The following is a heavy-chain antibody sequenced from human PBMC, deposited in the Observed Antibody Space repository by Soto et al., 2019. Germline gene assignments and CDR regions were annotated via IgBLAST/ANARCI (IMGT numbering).Heavy chain of an antibody. D-gene: IGHD4-17*01. Sequence: ASVKVSCKASGYTFTSYAMHWVRQAPGQRLEWMGWINAGNGNTKYSQKFQGRVTITRDTSASTAYMELSSLRSEDTAVYYCAREPMTTVTDDAFDIWGQGTMVTVSS. CDR1: GYTFTSYA. J-gene: IGHJ3*02. V-gene: IGHV1-3*01. CDR3: AREPMTTVTDDAFDI. CDR2: INAGNGNT.